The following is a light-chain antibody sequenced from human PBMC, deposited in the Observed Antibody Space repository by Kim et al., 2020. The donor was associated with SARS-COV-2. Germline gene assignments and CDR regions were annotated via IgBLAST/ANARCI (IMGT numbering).Light chain of an antibody. CDR2: EDN. V-gene: IGLV6-57*02. CDR3: QSYDSSIPWV. J-gene: IGLJ3*02. CDR1: SGSIASNY. Sequence: TVTISCTGSSGSIASNYVQWYQQRPGSAPTTVIYEDNQRPSGVPDRFSGSIDSSSNSASLTISGLKTEDEADYYCQSYDSSIPWVFGGGTKVTVL.